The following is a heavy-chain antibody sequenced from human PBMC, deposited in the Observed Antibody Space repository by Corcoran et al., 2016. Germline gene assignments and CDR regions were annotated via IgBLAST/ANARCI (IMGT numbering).Heavy chain of an antibody. CDR1: GYTFTSYD. Sequence: QVQLVQSGAEVKKPGASVKVSCKASGYTFTSYDINWVRQATGQGLEWMGWMNPNSGNTGYAQKFQGRGTMTRNTSISTAYMELSSLRSEDTAEDYCARGTMPYGRCHYGMDVWGQGTTVTVSS. CDR2: MNPNSGNT. J-gene: IGHJ6*02. D-gene: IGHD4-17*01. CDR3: ARGTMPYGRCHYGMDV. V-gene: IGHV1-8*01.